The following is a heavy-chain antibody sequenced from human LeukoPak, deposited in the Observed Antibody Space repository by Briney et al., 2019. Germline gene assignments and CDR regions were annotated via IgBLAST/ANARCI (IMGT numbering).Heavy chain of an antibody. D-gene: IGHD3-22*01. Sequence: PSETLSLTCTVSGASISSSNYYWGWIRQPPGKGLEWIGSIYYSGSTHYNPSLKSRVTISVDTSKNQFSLKLSSVAAADTAVYYCARSIDSSGWRDWNFDLWGRGTLVTVSS. CDR3: ARSIDSSGWRDWNFDL. CDR2: IYYSGST. CDR1: GASISSSNYY. J-gene: IGHJ2*01. V-gene: IGHV4-39*07.